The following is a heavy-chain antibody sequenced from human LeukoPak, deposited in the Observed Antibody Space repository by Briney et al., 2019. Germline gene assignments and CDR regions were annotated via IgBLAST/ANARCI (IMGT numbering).Heavy chain of an antibody. CDR1: GFTFSSYG. J-gene: IGHJ4*02. V-gene: IGHV3-33*01. CDR3: ARDDPLGIEDY. Sequence: PGRSLRLSCAASGFTFSSYGMHWVRQAPGKGLEWVAVIWYDGSNKYYADSVKGRFTISRDNSKNTLYLQMNSLRAEDTAVYYCARDDPLGIEDYWGQGTLVTVSS. CDR2: IWYDGSNK. D-gene: IGHD7-27*01.